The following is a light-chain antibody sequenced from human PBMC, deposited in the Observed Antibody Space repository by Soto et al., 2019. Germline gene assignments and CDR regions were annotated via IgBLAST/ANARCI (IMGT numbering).Light chain of an antibody. V-gene: IGKV1-39*01. CDR1: QSVNTY. J-gene: IGKJ2*01. CDR2: AAS. CDR3: QHSFSFPFT. Sequence: DIQMTQSPSSLSASVGDSVNITCRASQSVNTYLNWYQQKPGRAPKLLIFAASSLQRGVPSRFRGSGSGTNFTLTISSLQPEDFVTYFCQHSFSFPFTFGQGTKLELK.